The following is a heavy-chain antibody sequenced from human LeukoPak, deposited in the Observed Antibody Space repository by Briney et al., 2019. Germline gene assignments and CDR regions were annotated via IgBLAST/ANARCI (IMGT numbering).Heavy chain of an antibody. J-gene: IGHJ4*02. CDR1: GYTFTSYG. CDR2: ISAYNGNT. V-gene: IGHV1-18*01. Sequence: GASVKVSCKASGYTFTSYGISWVRQAPGQGLEWMGWISAYNGNTNYAQKLQGRVTMTTDTSTSTAYMELRSLRSDDTAVYYCAREYPYYYDSSGYSHLFDYWGQGTVVTVSS. D-gene: IGHD3-22*01. CDR3: AREYPYYYDSSGYSHLFDY.